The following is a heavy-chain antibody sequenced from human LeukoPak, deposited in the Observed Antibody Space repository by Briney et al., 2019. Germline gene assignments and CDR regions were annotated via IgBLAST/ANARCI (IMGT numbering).Heavy chain of an antibody. CDR1: GFTFSDYY. V-gene: IGHV3-11*01. CDR2: ISSSDHSA. D-gene: IGHD3-10*01. CDR3: ARARGSYAFDI. Sequence: GGSLRLSCAASGFTFSDYYMGWIRQAPGKRLEWVSYISSSDHSAYYADSMKGRFTISRDNAKNSLYLQMNSLRVEDTAVYYCARARGSYAFDIWGQGTMVTVSS. J-gene: IGHJ3*02.